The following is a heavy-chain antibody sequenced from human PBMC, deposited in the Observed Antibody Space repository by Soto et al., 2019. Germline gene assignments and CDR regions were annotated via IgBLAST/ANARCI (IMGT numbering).Heavy chain of an antibody. D-gene: IGHD2-15*01. Sequence: GGSLRLSCAASGFTFSSYGMHWVRQAPGKGLEWVAVISYDGSNKYYADSVKGRFTISRDNSKNTLYLQMNSLRAEDTAVYYCAKILPVPIGDYWGQGTLVTVSS. CDR1: GFTFSSYG. J-gene: IGHJ4*02. CDR2: ISYDGSNK. CDR3: AKILPVPIGDY. V-gene: IGHV3-30*18.